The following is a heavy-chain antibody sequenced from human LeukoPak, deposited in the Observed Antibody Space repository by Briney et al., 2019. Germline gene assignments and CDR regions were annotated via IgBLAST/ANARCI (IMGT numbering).Heavy chain of an antibody. CDR3: AREVPDFWSGYYPYYFDY. D-gene: IGHD3-3*01. CDR1: GGSFSGYY. V-gene: IGHV4-4*07. Sequence: PSETLSLTCAVYGGSFSGYYWSWIRQPAGKGLEWIGRIYTSGSTNYNPSLKSRVTMSVDTSKNQFSLKLSSVTAADTAVYYCAREVPDFWSGYYPYYFDYWGQGTLVTVSS. J-gene: IGHJ4*02. CDR2: IYTSGST.